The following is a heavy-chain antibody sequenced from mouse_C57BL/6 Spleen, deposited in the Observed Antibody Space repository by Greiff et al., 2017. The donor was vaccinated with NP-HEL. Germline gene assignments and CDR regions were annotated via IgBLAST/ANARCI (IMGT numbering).Heavy chain of an antibody. CDR2: ILSGSGST. D-gene: IGHD2-10*01. J-gene: IGHJ3*01. V-gene: IGHV1-9*01. CDR3: AKAYYGNPYAD. Sequence: QVQLQQSGAELMKPGASVKLSCKAPGYPFTGYWIEWVKPRPGHGLEWVGEILSGSGSTNYNEKFKGKAPFTADTSSNTAYMQLSSLTTEDSAIYYCAKAYYGNPYADWGQGTLVTVSA. CDR1: GYPFTGYW.